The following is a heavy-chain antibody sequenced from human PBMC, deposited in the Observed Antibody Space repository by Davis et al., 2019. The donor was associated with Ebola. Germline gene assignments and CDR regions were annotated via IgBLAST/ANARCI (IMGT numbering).Heavy chain of an antibody. CDR3: ARGYSYGSGWFDP. J-gene: IGHJ5*02. D-gene: IGHD5-18*01. CDR2: IYHSGST. Sequence: SETLSLTCTVSGGSISSGDYYWSWIRQPPGKGLAWIGYIYHSGSTYYNPSLKSRVTISVDRSKNQFSLKLSSVTAADTAVYYCARGYSYGSGWFDPWGQGTLVTVSS. CDR1: GGSISSGDYY. V-gene: IGHV4-30-2*01.